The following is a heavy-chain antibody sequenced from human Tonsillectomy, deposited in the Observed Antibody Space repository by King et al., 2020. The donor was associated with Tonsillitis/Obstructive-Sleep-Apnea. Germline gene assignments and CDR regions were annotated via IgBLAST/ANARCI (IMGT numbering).Heavy chain of an antibody. CDR1: GFTFSNYA. Sequence: VQLVESGGGVVQPGRSLRLSCAASGFTFSNYAVHWVRQAPGRGLEWVAVISYDGINKYYADSVKGRFTISRDNSKNTLFLQMNSLRADDTAVYFCAGDQVANIVATLPGDYWGQGTLVTVSS. V-gene: IGHV3-30*01. D-gene: IGHD5-12*01. J-gene: IGHJ4*02. CDR2: ISYDGINK. CDR3: AGDQVANIVATLPGDY.